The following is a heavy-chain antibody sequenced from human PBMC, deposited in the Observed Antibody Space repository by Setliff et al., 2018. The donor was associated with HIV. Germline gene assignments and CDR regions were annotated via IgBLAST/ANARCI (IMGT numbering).Heavy chain of an antibody. J-gene: IGHJ5*02. V-gene: IGHV4-39*01. D-gene: IGHD3-3*01. Sequence: SETLSLTCAVSGDSISSSPSYWGWARQSPGKRLEWIGTVFSNGNTYYNPSLKSRVIISVDTSKNQLSLQLKSVTAADSAIYYCGRRFWFDPWGQGTLVTVSS. CDR1: GDSISSSPSY. CDR2: VFSNGNT. CDR3: GRRFWFDP.